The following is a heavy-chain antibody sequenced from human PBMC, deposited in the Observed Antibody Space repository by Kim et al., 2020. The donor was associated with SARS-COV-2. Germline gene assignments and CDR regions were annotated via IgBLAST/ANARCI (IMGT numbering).Heavy chain of an antibody. CDR2: ITSNGIT. Sequence: GGSLRLSCAASGLTFGTYVVAWVRQAPGKGLEWVSGITSNGITSYIDSVKGRFTIPRDNSKNTMYLQMNNLRADDTALYFCARGVTYWGQGTLVTVSP. J-gene: IGHJ4*02. CDR1: GLTFGTYV. D-gene: IGHD2-21*02. CDR3: ARGVTY. V-gene: IGHV3-23*01.